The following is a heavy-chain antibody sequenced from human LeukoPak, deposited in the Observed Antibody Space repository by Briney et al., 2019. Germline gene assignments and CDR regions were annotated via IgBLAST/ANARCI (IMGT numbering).Heavy chain of an antibody. V-gene: IGHV4-34*01. CDR2: INHSGST. CDR1: DGSFSGYY. Sequence: SETLSLTCAVYDGSFSGYYWSWIRQPPGKGLEWIGEINHSGSTNYNPSLKSRVTISLDTSKNQFSLKLSSVTAADTAVYYCARGYYYGSGSYYNGILFDYWGQGTLVTVSS. J-gene: IGHJ4*02. D-gene: IGHD3-10*01. CDR3: ARGYYYGSGSYYNGILFDY.